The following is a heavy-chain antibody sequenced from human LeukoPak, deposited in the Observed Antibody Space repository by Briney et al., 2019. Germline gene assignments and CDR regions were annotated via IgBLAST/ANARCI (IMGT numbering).Heavy chain of an antibody. J-gene: IGHJ5*02. V-gene: IGHV1-8*01. D-gene: IGHD2-15*01. CDR1: GYTFTSYD. Sequence: ASVKVSCKASGYTFTSYDINWVRQATGQGLEWMGWTNPNSSNTGYAQKFQGRVTMTRNTSISTAYMELNSLRAEDTALYYCAKDGCSGGSCLGSAYNWFDPWGQGTLVTVSS. CDR2: TNPNSSNT. CDR3: AKDGCSGGSCLGSAYNWFDP.